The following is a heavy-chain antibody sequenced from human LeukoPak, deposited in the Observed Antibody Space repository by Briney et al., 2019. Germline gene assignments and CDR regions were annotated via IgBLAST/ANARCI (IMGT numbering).Heavy chain of an antibody. CDR3: ARQDCTHGVCFSYYYFYMDV. CDR2: IYYSGST. Sequence: PSETLSHTCTVSGGSISSGDYYWSWIRQPPGKGLEWIVYIYYSGSTYYNPSLRSRFTISVDTSKNQFSLKLSSVTAAETAVYYCARQDCTHGVCFSYYYFYMDVWGKGTTVTVSS. CDR1: GGSISSGDYY. V-gene: IGHV4-30-4*08. D-gene: IGHD2-8*01. J-gene: IGHJ6*03.